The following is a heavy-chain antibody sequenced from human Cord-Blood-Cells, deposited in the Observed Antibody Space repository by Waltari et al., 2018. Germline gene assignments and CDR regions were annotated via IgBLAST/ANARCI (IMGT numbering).Heavy chain of an antibody. CDR2: INHSGST. J-gene: IGHJ6*02. CDR1: GSFSGYY. V-gene: IGHV4-34*01. D-gene: IGHD3-3*01. Sequence: GSFSGYYWSWIRQPPGKGLEWIGEINHSGSTNYNPSLKSRVTISVDTSKNQFSLKLSSVTAADTAVYYCARVTDFWSGYYYGMDVWGQGTTVTVSS. CDR3: ARVTDFWSGYYYGMDV.